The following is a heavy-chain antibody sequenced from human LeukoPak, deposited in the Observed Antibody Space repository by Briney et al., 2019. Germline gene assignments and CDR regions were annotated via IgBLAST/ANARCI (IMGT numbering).Heavy chain of an antibody. CDR3: ARAQTMLWEFDAFDI. J-gene: IGHJ3*02. D-gene: IGHD3-10*01. Sequence: GGSLRPSCAASGFTFSSYSMNWVRQAPGKGLEWVADSVKGRFTISRDNAKNSLFLQMNSLRDEDTAVYSCARAQTMLWEFDAFDIWGRGTKVTVSS. CDR1: GFTFSSYS. V-gene: IGHV3-48*02.